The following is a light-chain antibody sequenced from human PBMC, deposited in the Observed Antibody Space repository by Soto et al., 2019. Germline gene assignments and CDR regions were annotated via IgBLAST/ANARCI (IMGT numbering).Light chain of an antibody. CDR3: QQYKTLCS. Sequence: DIQMTQSPSIVSATVGDRVTITCRASQSVTTSLAWYQQKPGQAPKLLIFQMSTLANGVPSRFSGSGSGTEFTLAISSLQPDDFATYFCQQYKTLCSFGQGTREEI. J-gene: IGKJ1*01. CDR1: QSVTTS. CDR2: QMS. V-gene: IGKV1-5*03.